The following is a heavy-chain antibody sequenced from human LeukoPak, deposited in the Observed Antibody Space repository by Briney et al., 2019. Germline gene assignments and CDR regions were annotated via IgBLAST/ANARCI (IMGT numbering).Heavy chain of an antibody. CDR1: GGSISSYY. D-gene: IGHD3-9*01. CDR2: IYYSGST. V-gene: IGHV4-59*01. J-gene: IGHJ4*02. CDR3: ARQGVWGYFDWWTFDY. Sequence: SETLSLTCTVSGGSISSYYWSWIRQPPGKGLEWIGYIYYSGSTNYNPSLKSRVTISVDTSKNQFSLKLSSVTAADTAVYYCARQGVWGYFDWWTFDYWGQGTLVTVSS.